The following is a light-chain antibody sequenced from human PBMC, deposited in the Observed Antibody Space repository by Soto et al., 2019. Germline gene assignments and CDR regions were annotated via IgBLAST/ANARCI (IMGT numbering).Light chain of an antibody. V-gene: IGKV3-20*01. Sequence: EIVLTQSPGTLFLSPGESATLSCKASESVYINSFAWYYQKPGQPPRLLIYGASTRATGIPDRFSGSGSGTDCALSINRLEVEDSGMYYCQQYGASPFTLCPGTRVDIK. CDR1: ESVYINS. J-gene: IGKJ3*01. CDR2: GAS. CDR3: QQYGASPFT.